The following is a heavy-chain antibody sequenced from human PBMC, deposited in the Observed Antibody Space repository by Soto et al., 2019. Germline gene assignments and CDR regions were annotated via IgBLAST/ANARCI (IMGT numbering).Heavy chain of an antibody. J-gene: IGHJ4*02. V-gene: IGHV4-61*01. CDR1: GGSFKIGSYS. CDR3: ARDFAYFDS. Sequence: ETLSLTCTVSGGSFKIGSYSWSWIRQPPGKGLEWIGYVYHTGRTSYNPSLKSRVSISMDTSKNQFSLNLDSVTAADTAVYFCARDFAYFDSWGQGTLVTVSS. D-gene: IGHD3-3*01. CDR2: VYHTGRT.